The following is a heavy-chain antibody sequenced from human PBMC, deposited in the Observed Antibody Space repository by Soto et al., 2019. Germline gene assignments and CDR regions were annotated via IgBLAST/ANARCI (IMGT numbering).Heavy chain of an antibody. CDR3: ARVMGVGRGAVAGTIGY. D-gene: IGHD6-19*01. Sequence: QVQLVQSGAEVKKPGASVKVSCKASGYTFTSYAMHWVRQAPGQRLEWMGWINAGNGNTKYSQKCQGRVTITRDTSASTAYMELSSLRSEDTAVYYCARVMGVGRGAVAGTIGYWGQGTLVTVSS. V-gene: IGHV1-3*01. CDR1: GYTFTSYA. CDR2: INAGNGNT. J-gene: IGHJ4*02.